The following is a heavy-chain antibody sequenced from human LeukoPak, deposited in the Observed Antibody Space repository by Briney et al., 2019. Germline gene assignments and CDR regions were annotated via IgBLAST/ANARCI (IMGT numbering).Heavy chain of an antibody. Sequence: GGSLRLSCAASGFTFSSYGMHWVRQAPGKGLEWVAFIRYDGSNKYYADSVKGRFTISRDNSKNTLYLQMNSLRAEDTAVYYCAKATGSLPAAIVTIDYWGQGTLVTVSS. D-gene: IGHD2-2*01. CDR1: GFTFSSYG. CDR3: AKATGSLPAAIVTIDY. V-gene: IGHV3-30*02. J-gene: IGHJ4*02. CDR2: IRYDGSNK.